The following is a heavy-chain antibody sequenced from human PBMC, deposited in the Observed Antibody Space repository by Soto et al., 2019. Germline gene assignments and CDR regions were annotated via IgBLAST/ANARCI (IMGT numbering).Heavy chain of an antibody. CDR1: GGSFSGYY. Sequence: QVQLQQWGAGLLKPSETLSLTCAVYGGSFSGYYWSWIRQPPGKGLEWIGEINHSGSTNYNPSLKSRVTISVDTSKNQLSLKLSSVAAAYTAVYYCARADDYGDPKFDYWGQGTLVTVSS. J-gene: IGHJ4*02. D-gene: IGHD4-17*01. CDR3: ARADDYGDPKFDY. V-gene: IGHV4-34*01. CDR2: INHSGST.